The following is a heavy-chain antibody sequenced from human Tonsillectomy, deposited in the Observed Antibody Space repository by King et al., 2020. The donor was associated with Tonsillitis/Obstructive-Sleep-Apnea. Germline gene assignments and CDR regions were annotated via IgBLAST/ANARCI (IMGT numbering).Heavy chain of an antibody. J-gene: IGHJ4*02. Sequence: VQLVESGGGVVQPGRSLRLSCAASGFTFSSYGMHWVRQAPGKGLEWVAVIWYDGSNKYYADSVKGRFTISRDNSKNTLYLQMNSLRAEDTAVYYCARDSSGEEGLDYWGQGTLVTVSA. V-gene: IGHV3-33*01. CDR3: ARDSSGEEGLDY. CDR1: GFTFSSYG. D-gene: IGHD6-19*01. CDR2: IWYDGSNK.